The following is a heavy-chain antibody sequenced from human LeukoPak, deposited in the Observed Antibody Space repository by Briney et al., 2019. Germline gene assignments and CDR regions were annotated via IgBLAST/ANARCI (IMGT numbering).Heavy chain of an antibody. CDR1: GGSISSSSYY. CDR3: ATLGLLRGAGFNLATHFDY. V-gene: IGHV4-39*01. Sequence: PSETLSLTCTVSGGSISSSSYYWAWIRQPPGKGLELIGYVHHTGSTFHNSSLKSRVTISADTSQNQFSLSLTSVTAADTAVYYCATLGLLRGAGFNLATHFDYWGQGTLVAVSS. CDR2: VHHTGST. D-gene: IGHD1-26*01. J-gene: IGHJ4*02.